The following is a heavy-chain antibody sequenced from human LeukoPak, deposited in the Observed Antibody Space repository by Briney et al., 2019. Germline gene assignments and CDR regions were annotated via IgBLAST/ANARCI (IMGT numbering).Heavy chain of an antibody. CDR3: ARPRTRLAWFDP. D-gene: IGHD6-19*01. J-gene: IGHJ5*02. CDR1: GGSISSYY. Sequence: SETLSLTCTVSGGSISSYYWGWIRQPPGKGLEWIGSIYYSGSTYYNPSLKGRVTISVDTSKNQFSLKLRSVTAADTAVYYCARPRTRLAWFDPWGQGTLVTVSS. CDR2: IYYSGST. V-gene: IGHV4-39*01.